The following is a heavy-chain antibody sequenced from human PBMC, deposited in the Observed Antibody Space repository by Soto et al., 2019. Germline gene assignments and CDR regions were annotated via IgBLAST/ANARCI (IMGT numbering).Heavy chain of an antibody. CDR1: GDSFTSYW. CDR3: ARVSGLVWSGLIDAFDI. J-gene: IGHJ3*02. Sequence: GESLKISCKGSGDSFTSYWIGWVRQMPGKGLEWMGIIYPGDSDTRYSPSFQGQVTISADKSISTAYLQWSSLKASDTAMYYCARVSGLVWSGLIDAFDIWGQGTMVTVSS. CDR2: IYPGDSDT. D-gene: IGHD3-3*01. V-gene: IGHV5-51*01.